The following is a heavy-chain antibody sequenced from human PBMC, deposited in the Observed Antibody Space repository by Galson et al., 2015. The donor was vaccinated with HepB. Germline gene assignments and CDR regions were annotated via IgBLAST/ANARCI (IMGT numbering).Heavy chain of an antibody. D-gene: IGHD6-6*01. Sequence: SLRLSCAASGFTFSSYAMSWVRQAPGKGLEWVSAISGSGGSTYYADSVKGRFTISRDNSKNTLYLQMNSLRAEDTAVYYCAKHGVDYISSSLYQYDYYMDVWGKGTTVTVSS. J-gene: IGHJ6*03. CDR1: GFTFSSYA. CDR2: ISGSGGST. V-gene: IGHV3-23*01. CDR3: AKHGVDYISSSLYQYDYYMDV.